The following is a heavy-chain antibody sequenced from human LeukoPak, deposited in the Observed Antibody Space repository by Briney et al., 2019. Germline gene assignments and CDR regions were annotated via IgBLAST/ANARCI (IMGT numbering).Heavy chain of an antibody. Sequence: GSSVKFSCNVSGVTFSSYAISWVRQAPGQGLEWRGRSIPIFGIAKYAQKFQGRVTITADKSTSTAYMELSSLISDDTAVYYCAREGPDVGDSGDDAFDIWGQGTMVTVSS. V-gene: IGHV1-69*04. CDR2: SIPIFGIA. CDR1: GVTFSSYA. J-gene: IGHJ3*02. CDR3: AREGPDVGDSGDDAFDI. D-gene: IGHD1-26*01.